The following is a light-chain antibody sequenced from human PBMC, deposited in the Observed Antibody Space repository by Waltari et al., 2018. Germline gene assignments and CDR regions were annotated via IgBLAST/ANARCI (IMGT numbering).Light chain of an antibody. Sequence: EIVLTQSPGTLSLSPGESATLSCRARQTVGRSLVVYQRKPGQAPRLLIYDVSRRATGIPDRFSGSRYGTDFSLTISRLEPEDFAVYYCQKYERLPATFGQGTTVEIK. CDR3: QKYERLPAT. CDR2: DVS. J-gene: IGKJ1*01. CDR1: QTVGRS. V-gene: IGKV3-20*01.